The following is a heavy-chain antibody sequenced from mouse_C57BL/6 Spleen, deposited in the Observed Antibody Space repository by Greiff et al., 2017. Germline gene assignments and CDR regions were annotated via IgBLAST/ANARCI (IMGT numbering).Heavy chain of an antibody. J-gene: IGHJ1*03. CDR3: ARAGTGYFDV. CDR2: IYPGSGST. D-gene: IGHD4-1*01. V-gene: IGHV1-55*01. CDR1: GYTFTSYW. Sequence: VQLQQSGAELARPGASVKMSCKASGYTFTSYWITWVKQRPGQGLEWIGDIYPGSGSTNYNEKFKSKATLTVDTSSSTAYMQLSSLTSEDSAVYYCARAGTGYFDVWGTGTTVTVSS.